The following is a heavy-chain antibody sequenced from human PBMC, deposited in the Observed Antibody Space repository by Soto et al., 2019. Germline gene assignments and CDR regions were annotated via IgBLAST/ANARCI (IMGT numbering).Heavy chain of an antibody. V-gene: IGHV4-30-4*01. CDR1: GGSISSGDYY. D-gene: IGHD1-1*01. CDR3: AREGLRNNYFDY. CDR2: IYYSGST. Sequence: SETLSLTCTVSGGSISSGDYYWSWIRQPPGKGLEWIGYIYYSGSTYYNPSLKSRVTISVDTSKNQFSLKLSSVTAADTAVYYCAREGLRNNYFDYWGQGTLVTVSS. J-gene: IGHJ4*02.